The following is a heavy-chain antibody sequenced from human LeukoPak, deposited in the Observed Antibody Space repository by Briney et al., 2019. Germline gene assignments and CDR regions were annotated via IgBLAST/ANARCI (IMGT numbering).Heavy chain of an antibody. CDR3: VKGLRYFDWSRFDP. Sequence: PGGSLRLSCSASGFTFSSYAMHWVRQAPGKGLEYVSAISSNGGSTYYADSVKGRFTISGDNSKNTLYLQMSSLRAEDTAVYYCVKGLRYFDWSRFDPWGQGTLATVSS. CDR1: GFTFSSYA. CDR2: ISSNGGST. D-gene: IGHD3-9*01. V-gene: IGHV3-64D*06. J-gene: IGHJ5*02.